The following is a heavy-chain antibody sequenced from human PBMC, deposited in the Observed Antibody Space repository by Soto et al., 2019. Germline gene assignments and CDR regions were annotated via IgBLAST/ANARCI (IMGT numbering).Heavy chain of an antibody. CDR2: INTYNGNT. Sequence: QVQLVQSGAEVKNPGASVKVSCKASGYTFTRYGIGWARQAPGQGLEWMGWINTYNGNTNYAQNVQGRVTLTTDTSTRKADQELRSRRSNDTAIDYCAMVDVYVTPSPQDVWGQGTTVIVSS. D-gene: IGHD3-16*01. J-gene: IGHJ6*02. CDR1: GYTFTRYG. CDR3: AMVDVYVTPSPQDV. V-gene: IGHV1-18*01.